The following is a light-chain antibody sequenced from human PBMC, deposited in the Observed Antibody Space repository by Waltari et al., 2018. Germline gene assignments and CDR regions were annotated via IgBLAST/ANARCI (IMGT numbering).Light chain of an antibody. CDR2: NNN. V-gene: IGLV1-47*01. CDR3: AAWDSSLSVYV. CDR1: YSNVGSDN. Sequence: QSVLTQPPSASETPGQRVTISCSGGYSNVGSDNVYWYQQLPGTAPKLLIYNNNLRPSAVPDIFSYFKAGTSTSLAISVFRSEYKDEYYCAAWDSSLSVYVFGTVTKFTVL. J-gene: IGLJ1*01.